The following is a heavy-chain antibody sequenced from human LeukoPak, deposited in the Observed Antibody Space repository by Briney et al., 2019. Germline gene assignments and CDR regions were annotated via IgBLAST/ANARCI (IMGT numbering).Heavy chain of an antibody. CDR1: GFTFSSYS. D-gene: IGHD2-2*01. V-gene: IGHV3-48*01. Sequence: GGSLRLXCAASGFTFSSYSMNWVRQAPGKGLEWVSYISSSSSTIYYADSVKGRFTISRDNAKDSLYLQMNSLRAEDTAVYYCARDEVPAVYYYYYYMDVWGKGTTVTVSS. CDR2: ISSSSSTI. CDR3: ARDEVPAVYYYYYYMDV. J-gene: IGHJ6*03.